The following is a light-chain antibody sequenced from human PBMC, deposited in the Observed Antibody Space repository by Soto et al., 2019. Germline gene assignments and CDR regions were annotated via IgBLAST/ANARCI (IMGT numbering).Light chain of an antibody. V-gene: IGLV1-44*01. CDR2: SND. CDR1: TPNIGINT. J-gene: IGLJ1*01. CDR3: AAWDDSLNGYV. Sequence: QSVLTQPPSASATPGQRVTISCSGSTPNIGINTVNWYQHLPGTAPKLLIYSNDQRPSGVPDRFSGSKSGTSGSLAISGLQSDDEADYYCAAWDDSLNGYVFGSGTKVTVL.